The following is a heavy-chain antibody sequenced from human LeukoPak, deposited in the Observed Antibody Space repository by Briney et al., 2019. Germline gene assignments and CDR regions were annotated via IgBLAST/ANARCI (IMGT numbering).Heavy chain of an antibody. D-gene: IGHD2-2*01. V-gene: IGHV3-23*01. J-gene: IGHJ4*02. CDR2: ISGSGGST. CDR1: GFTFSSYA. Sequence: GGSLRLSCAASGFTFSSYAMSGVRQAPGKGLEWVSAISGSGGSTYYADSVKGRFTISRDNSKNTLYLQMKSLRAEDTAVYYCAKDQDIVVVPAASGLDYWGQGALVTVSS. CDR3: AKDQDIVVVPAASGLDY.